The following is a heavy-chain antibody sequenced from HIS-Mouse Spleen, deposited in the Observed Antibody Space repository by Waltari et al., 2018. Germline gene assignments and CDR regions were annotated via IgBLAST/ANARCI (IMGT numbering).Heavy chain of an antibody. D-gene: IGHD1-26*01. J-gene: IGHJ4*02. V-gene: IGHV3-21*01. CDR2: ISSSSSYI. Sequence: EVQLVESGGGLVKPGGSLRLSCAASGFTLSGYSMTWVRQAPGKGLELVSSISSSSSYIYYADSVKGRFTISRDNAKNSLYLQMNSLRAEDTAVYYCARGPDSGSSLSPDYWGQGTLVTVSS. CDR3: ARGPDSGSSLSPDY. CDR1: GFTLSGYS.